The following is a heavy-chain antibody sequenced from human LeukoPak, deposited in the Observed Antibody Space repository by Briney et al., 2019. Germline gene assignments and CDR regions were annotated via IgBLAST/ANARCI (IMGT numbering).Heavy chain of an antibody. CDR1: GGSISSGGYY. V-gene: IGHV4-31*03. D-gene: IGHD6-19*01. CDR3: ARDVNLKVDGPGAYYHGMDL. CDR2: IYSSGST. J-gene: IGHJ6*02. Sequence: PSQTLSLTCTVSGGSISSGGYYWSWIRQHPGKGLEWIGYIYSSGSTYYNPSLKSRVTISIDTSKNQFSLKMSSVTAADTAVYYCARDVNLKVDGPGAYYHGMDLWGQGTTVTVSS.